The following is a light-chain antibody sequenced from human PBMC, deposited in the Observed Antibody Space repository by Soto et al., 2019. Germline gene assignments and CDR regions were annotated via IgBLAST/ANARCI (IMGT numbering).Light chain of an antibody. CDR2: EVT. V-gene: IGLV2-8*01. CDR3: SSYTGSRDPYV. Sequence: QSVLTEPPSATGSPGQSVTISCTGTSSDIGRFNFVSWYQQHPGKAPKLLIYEVTKRPSGVPDRSSGSKSGNAASLTVSGLQGEDEADYFCSSYTGSRDPYVFGTGTKVTVL. CDR1: SSDIGRFNF. J-gene: IGLJ1*01.